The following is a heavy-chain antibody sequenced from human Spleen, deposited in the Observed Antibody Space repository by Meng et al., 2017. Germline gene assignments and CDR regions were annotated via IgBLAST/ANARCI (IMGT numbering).Heavy chain of an antibody. CDR3: ARHQRGYSYGSYLIYFDY. CDR2: IYPGDSDT. J-gene: IGHJ4*02. D-gene: IGHD5-18*01. V-gene: IGHV5-51*01. Sequence: GGSLRLSCKGSGYRFTSYWIGWVRQMPGKGLEWMGIIYPGDSDTRYSSSFQGQVTISADKSISTAYLQWSSLKASDTAMYYCARHQRGYSYGSYLIYFDYWGQGTLVTVSS. CDR1: GYRFTSYW.